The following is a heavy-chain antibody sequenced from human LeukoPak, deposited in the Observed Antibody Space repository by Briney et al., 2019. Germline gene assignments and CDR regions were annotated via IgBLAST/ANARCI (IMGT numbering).Heavy chain of an antibody. Sequence: GGSLRLSCAASGFTFSSYAMHWVRQAPGKGLEWVAVISYDGSNKYYADSVKGRFTISRDNSKNTLYLQMNSLRAEDTAVYYCARARFLEWSAFVYWGQGTLVTVSS. CDR1: GFTFSSYA. J-gene: IGHJ4*02. V-gene: IGHV3-30*04. CDR3: ARARFLEWSAFVY. D-gene: IGHD3-3*01. CDR2: ISYDGSNK.